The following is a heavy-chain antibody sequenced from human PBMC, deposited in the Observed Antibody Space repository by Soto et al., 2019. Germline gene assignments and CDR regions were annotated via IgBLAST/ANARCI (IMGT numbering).Heavy chain of an antibody. D-gene: IGHD6-13*01. J-gene: IGHJ4*02. CDR1: GFTFSSYA. V-gene: IGHV3-30*04. CDR2: ISSDAKNE. CDR3: ARGLYSISWCFDY. Sequence: QVQLVESGGGVVQPGRSLRLSCAASGFTFSSYAMHWVRQAPGKGLEWVAVISSDAKNEYYADSAKGRFTISRDNSKNTLHLHMSSLRPEDTAVYYCARGLYSISWCFDYWGQGTLVTVSS.